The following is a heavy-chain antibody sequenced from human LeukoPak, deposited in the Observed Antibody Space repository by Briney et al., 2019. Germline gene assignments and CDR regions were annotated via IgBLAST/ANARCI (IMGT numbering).Heavy chain of an antibody. D-gene: IGHD2-15*01. V-gene: IGHV4-39*07. Sequence: SETLSLTCTVSGGSISSSSYYWGWIRQPPGKGLEWIGSIYYSGSTNYNPSLKSRVTISVDTSKNQFSLKLSSVTAADTAVYYCARGFGIFGPYYYYYGMDVWGQGTTVTASS. CDR2: IYYSGST. J-gene: IGHJ6*02. CDR1: GGSISSSSYY. CDR3: ARGFGIFGPYYYYYGMDV.